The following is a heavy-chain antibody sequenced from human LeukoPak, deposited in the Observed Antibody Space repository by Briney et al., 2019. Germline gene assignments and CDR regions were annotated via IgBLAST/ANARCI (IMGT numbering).Heavy chain of an antibody. Sequence: GGSLRLSCAASGFTFSSYAMHWVRQAPGKGLEWVAVISYDGSNKYYADSVKGRFTISRDNSKNTLYLQMNSLRAEDTAVYYCAKGDYVWGSLDYWGQGTLVTVSS. J-gene: IGHJ4*02. CDR2: ISYDGSNK. CDR3: AKGDYVWGSLDY. V-gene: IGHV3-30-3*01. D-gene: IGHD3-16*01. CDR1: GFTFSSYA.